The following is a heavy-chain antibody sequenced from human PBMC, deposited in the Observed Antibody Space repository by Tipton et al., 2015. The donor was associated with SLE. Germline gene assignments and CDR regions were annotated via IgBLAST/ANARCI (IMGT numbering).Heavy chain of an antibody. CDR1: GASTNTKY. Sequence: TLSLTCTVSGASTNTKYWTWIRRSPGKGLEWIGYANRNEGTKIKSSLERRVTISLDTSRSQFSLRLSSVTAADTAVYYCARGSCSGGVCYIDYWGQGTLVTVSS. D-gene: IGHD2-8*02. J-gene: IGHJ4*02. V-gene: IGHV4-59*13. CDR3: ARGSCSGGVCYIDY. CDR2: ANRNEGT.